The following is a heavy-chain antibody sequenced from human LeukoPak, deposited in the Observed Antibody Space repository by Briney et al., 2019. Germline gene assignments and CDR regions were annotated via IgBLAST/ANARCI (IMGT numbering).Heavy chain of an antibody. J-gene: IGHJ6*04. D-gene: IGHD3-10*02. V-gene: IGHV3-23*01. CDR1: GFTFSSYA. CDR2: ISTSGGST. CDR3: AELGITMIGGV. Sequence: GGSLRLSCAASGFTFSSYAMSWVRQAPGKGLEWVSTISTSGGSTYYADSVKGRFTISRDNAKNSLYLQMNSLRAEDTAVYYCAELGITMIGGVWGKGTTVTISS.